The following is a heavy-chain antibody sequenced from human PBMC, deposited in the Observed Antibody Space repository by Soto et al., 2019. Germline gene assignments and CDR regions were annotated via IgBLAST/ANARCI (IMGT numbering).Heavy chain of an antibody. V-gene: IGHV6-1*01. Sequence: SQTLSLTCAISGDSVSSNSAAWNWIRQSPSRGLEWLGRTYYRSKWYNDYAVSVKSRITINPDTSKNQFSLQLNSVTPEDTAVYYCARGYYDFWSGPPPGYYYYMDVWGKGTTVTVSS. CDR1: GDSVSSNSAA. CDR3: ARGYYDFWSGPPPGYYYYMDV. D-gene: IGHD3-3*01. J-gene: IGHJ6*03. CDR2: TYYRSKWYN.